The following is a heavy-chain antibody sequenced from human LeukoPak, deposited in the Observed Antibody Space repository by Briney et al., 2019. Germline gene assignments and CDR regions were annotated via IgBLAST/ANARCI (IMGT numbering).Heavy chain of an antibody. J-gene: IGHJ4*02. CDR2: INTDGTVT. CDR1: GFPFSKYW. CDR3: ATKQWLAPPPDS. V-gene: IGHV3-74*01. D-gene: IGHD6-19*01. Sequence: SGGSLRLSCAASGFPFSKYWMLWVRQAPGKGLESVSRINTDGTVTTYADSVKGRFTVSRDNADNTMFLQMNSVRDEDTAVYYCATKQWLAPPPDSWGQGTLVTVSS.